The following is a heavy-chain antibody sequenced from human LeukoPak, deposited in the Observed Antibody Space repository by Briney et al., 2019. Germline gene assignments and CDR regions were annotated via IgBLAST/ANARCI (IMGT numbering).Heavy chain of an antibody. Sequence: ASVKVSCKASGYTFTGYYMHWLRQAPAQGLEWIGRIYPNSCGTNYAQKFQGRDNMTRDTSSSTAYMALSRLRSDDTAVYYWARVLHPSTDDYGGQGTLVTVS. J-gene: IGHJ4*02. CDR2: IYPNSCGT. V-gene: IGHV1-2*06. D-gene: IGHD3-16*01. CDR1: GYTFTGYY. CDR3: ARVLHPSTDDY.